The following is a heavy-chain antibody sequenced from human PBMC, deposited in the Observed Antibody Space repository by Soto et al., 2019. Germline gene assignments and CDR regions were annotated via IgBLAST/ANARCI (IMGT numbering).Heavy chain of an antibody. CDR1: GGSISSGDYY. D-gene: IGHD3-16*02. V-gene: IGHV4-30-4*01. CDR3: ARGPXITFGGVIVIPFDP. CDR2: IYYSGST. J-gene: IGHJ5*02. Sequence: SETLSLTCTVSGGSISSGDYYWSWIRQPPGKGLEWIGYIYYSGSTYYNPSLKSRVTISVDTSKNQFSLKLSSVTAADTAVYYCARGPXITFGGVIVIPFDPWGQGTLVTVSS.